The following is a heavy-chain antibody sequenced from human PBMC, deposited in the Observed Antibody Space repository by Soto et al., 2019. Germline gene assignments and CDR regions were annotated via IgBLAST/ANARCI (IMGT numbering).Heavy chain of an antibody. V-gene: IGHV3-30*18. CDR3: AKGSEVARQELDY. CDR2: ISSDGSDK. CDR1: GFTFSNFG. D-gene: IGHD2-15*01. J-gene: IGHJ4*02. Sequence: QVPLVESGGGVVQPGRSLRLSCAASGFTFSNFGMHWVRQAPGKGRERVAVISSDGSDKYYSDSVKGRFTISRDNSKNTLFLQMNSLRVEDTAVYYCAKGSEVARQELDYWGQGTLVTVSS.